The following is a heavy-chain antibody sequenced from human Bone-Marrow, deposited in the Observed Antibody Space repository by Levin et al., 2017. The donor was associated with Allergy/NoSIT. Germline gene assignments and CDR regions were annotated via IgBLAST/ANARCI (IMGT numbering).Heavy chain of an antibody. V-gene: IGHV3-43D*03. Sequence: GGSLRLSCVASGFSFDDFAMHWVRQAPGKGLEWVSLVSWDGGSTYYADSVKGRFSISRDNSKNSLYLHMNSLRPEDTALYYCAKAMEASSLFDSWGQGTLVTVSS. CDR1: GFSFDDFA. CDR3: AKAMEASSLFDS. J-gene: IGHJ4*02. D-gene: IGHD6-6*01. CDR2: VSWDGGST.